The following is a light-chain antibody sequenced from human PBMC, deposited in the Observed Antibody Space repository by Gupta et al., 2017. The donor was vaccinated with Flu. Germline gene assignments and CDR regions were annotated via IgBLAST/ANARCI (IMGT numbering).Light chain of an antibody. CDR3: QVWYSSSDPYV. V-gene: IGLV3-21*02. J-gene: IGLJ1*01. CDR2: DDS. Sequence: SYLLNQPSPPALVPGQMDQITWGGNNIGSNSMQWYQQKPGQAHVLVVYDDSDRHSGIPGRFSGSNSGNTATLTMSRVEVGDEADYYCQVWYSSSDPYVFGTGTKVTVL. CDR1: NIGSNS.